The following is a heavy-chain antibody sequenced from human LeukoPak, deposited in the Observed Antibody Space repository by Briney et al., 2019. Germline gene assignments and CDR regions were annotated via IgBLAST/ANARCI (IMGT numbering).Heavy chain of an antibody. CDR2: IKQDGSEK. D-gene: IGHD6-13*01. J-gene: IGHJ3*02. CDR3: ARDSVAGYSSFLGAFDI. V-gene: IGHV3-7*01. CDR1: GFTFSSYW. Sequence: GGSLRLSCAASGFTFSSYWMSWVRQAPGKGLEWVANIKQDGSEKYYVDSVKGRFTISRDNAKNSLYLQMNSLRAEDTAVYYCARDSVAGYSSFLGAFDIWGQGTMVTVSS.